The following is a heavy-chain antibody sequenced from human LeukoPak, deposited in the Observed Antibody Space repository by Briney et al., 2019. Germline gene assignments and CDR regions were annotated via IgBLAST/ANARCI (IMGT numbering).Heavy chain of an antibody. Sequence: SETLSLTCTVSGGSISSYYWSWIRQPPGKGLEWIGYIYYSGSTSYNPSLKSRVTISVDTSKNQFSLKLSSVTAADTAVYYCARDYDSSGYDAFDIWRQGTMVTVSS. CDR3: ARDYDSSGYDAFDI. CDR2: IYYSGST. CDR1: GGSISSYY. D-gene: IGHD3-22*01. V-gene: IGHV4-59*01. J-gene: IGHJ3*02.